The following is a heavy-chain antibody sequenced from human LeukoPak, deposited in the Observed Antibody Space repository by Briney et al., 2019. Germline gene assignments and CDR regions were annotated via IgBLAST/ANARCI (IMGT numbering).Heavy chain of an antibody. D-gene: IGHD6-19*01. J-gene: IGHJ4*02. Sequence: GGSLRLSCAASGFTFDDYAMHWVRQAPGRGLEWVSGISWNSGGIGYADSVKGRFTISRDNAKNSLYLQMNSLRADDTALYYCAKGKKMTVAGLFDYWGQGTLVTVSS. CDR1: GFTFDDYA. CDR3: AKGKKMTVAGLFDY. CDR2: ISWNSGGI. V-gene: IGHV3-9*01.